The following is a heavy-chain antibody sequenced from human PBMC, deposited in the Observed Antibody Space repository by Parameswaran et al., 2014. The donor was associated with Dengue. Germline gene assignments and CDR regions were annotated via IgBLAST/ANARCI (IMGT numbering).Heavy chain of an antibody. V-gene: IGHV1-3*01. D-gene: IGHD3-10*02. Sequence: VRQAPGQRLEWMGWINAGNGNTKYSQKFQGRVTITRDTSASTAYMELSSLGSEGTAVYYCARARVRGLWGWSGGCFDYWGQGTLVTVSS. J-gene: IGHJ4*02. CDR3: ARARVRGLWGWSGGCFDY. CDR2: INAGNGNT.